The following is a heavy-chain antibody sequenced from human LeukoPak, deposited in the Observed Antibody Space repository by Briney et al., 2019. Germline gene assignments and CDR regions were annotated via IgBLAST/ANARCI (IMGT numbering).Heavy chain of an antibody. D-gene: IGHD3-10*01. J-gene: IGHJ6*02. CDR2: INPNSGGT. V-gene: IGHV1-2*02. CDR3: ARGRGPYYCVMDV. Sequence: ASVKVSCKASGYTFTGYYIHWVRQAPGQGLEWMGWINPNSGGTKYAQKFQGRVTMTRDTSISTAYMELRRLKADDTAVYCCARGRGPYYCVMDVWGQGTTVTVSS. CDR1: GYTFTGYY.